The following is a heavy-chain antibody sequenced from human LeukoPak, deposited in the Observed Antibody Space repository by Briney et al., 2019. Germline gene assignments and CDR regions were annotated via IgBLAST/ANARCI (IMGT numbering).Heavy chain of an antibody. D-gene: IGHD3-16*01. Sequence: SETLSLTCTVSGGSISSYYWSWIRQPPGKGLEWIGYIYYSGSTNYNPSLKSRVTISVDTSKNQFSLKLSSVTAADTAVCYCARVRLPYFDYWGQGTLVTVSS. CDR2: IYYSGST. J-gene: IGHJ4*02. CDR3: ARVRLPYFDY. CDR1: GGSISSYY. V-gene: IGHV4-59*01.